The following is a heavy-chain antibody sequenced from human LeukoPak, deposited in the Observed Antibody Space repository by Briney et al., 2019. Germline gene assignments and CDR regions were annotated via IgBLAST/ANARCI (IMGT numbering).Heavy chain of an antibody. CDR2: ISSGSSTI. CDR1: GFTFSNYE. D-gene: IGHD4-17*01. CDR3: ARVTV. Sequence: PGGSLRLSCAASGFTFSNYEMTWVRQAPGKRLEWFSYISSGSSTIYYADSVKGRFTISRDNAKNSLYLQMNSLRAEDTAIYYCARVTVWGQGTLVTVSS. V-gene: IGHV3-48*03. J-gene: IGHJ4*02.